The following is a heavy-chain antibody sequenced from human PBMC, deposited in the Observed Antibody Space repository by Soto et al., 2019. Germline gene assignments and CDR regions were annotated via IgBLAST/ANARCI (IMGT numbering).Heavy chain of an antibody. D-gene: IGHD4-17*01. Sequence: QVQLVESGGGVVQPGRSLRLSCAASGFSFSSYGMHWVRQAPGKGLEWVAVILDDGSDKDYTDAVKGRFTISRDNSKNTLYLAMNSLRAEDTAVYYCARDDDYGDNGLDYWGQGTLVTVSS. J-gene: IGHJ4*02. V-gene: IGHV3-33*01. CDR1: GFSFSSYG. CDR2: ILDDGSDK. CDR3: ARDDDYGDNGLDY.